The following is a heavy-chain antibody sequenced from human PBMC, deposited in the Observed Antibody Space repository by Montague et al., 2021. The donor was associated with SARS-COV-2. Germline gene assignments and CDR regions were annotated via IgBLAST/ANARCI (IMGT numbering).Heavy chain of an antibody. Sequence: PALVKPTQTLTLTCSFSGFSLSTSGVGVGWIRQPPGKALECLALIYWNDDKRYSPSLKNRLTVSKDTSRNQVVLTVTNMDPVDTATCYCAHKKSGWPIEFGYWDQGILVTVSS. V-gene: IGHV2-5*01. J-gene: IGHJ4*02. CDR1: GFSLSTSGVG. D-gene: IGHD6-19*01. CDR3: AHKKSGWPIEFGY. CDR2: IYWNDDK.